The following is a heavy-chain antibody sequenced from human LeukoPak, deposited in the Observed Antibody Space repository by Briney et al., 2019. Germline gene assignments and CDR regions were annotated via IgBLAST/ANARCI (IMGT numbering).Heavy chain of an antibody. D-gene: IGHD3/OR15-3a*01. CDR3: ARDYDLSSGAMDV. Sequence: ALRLSCAASGFTFSSYAMHWVRQAPGKGLEWVAVISYDGSNKYYADSVKGRFTISRDNAKNSLYLQMNSLRAEDTSVYYCARDYDLSSGAMDVWGKGTTVTVSS. V-gene: IGHV3-30*04. CDR2: ISYDGSNK. CDR1: GFTFSSYA. J-gene: IGHJ6*04.